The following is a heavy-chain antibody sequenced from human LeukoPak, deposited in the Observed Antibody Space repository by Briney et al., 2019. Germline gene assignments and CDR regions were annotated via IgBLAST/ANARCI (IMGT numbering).Heavy chain of an antibody. CDR1: GFSCRSYA. D-gene: IGHD4-17*01. V-gene: IGHV3-23*01. CDR2: MSGSGGST. CDR3: AKAKPKLTTVTNLYSDY. Sequence: PGGSMGICSAACGFSCRSYAMSWLRQARGKGLEWVSAMSGSGGSTYYADSVKGRFTISRDNSKNTLYLQMNSLRAEDTAVYYCAKAKPKLTTVTNLYSDYWGQGTLVTVSS. J-gene: IGHJ4*02.